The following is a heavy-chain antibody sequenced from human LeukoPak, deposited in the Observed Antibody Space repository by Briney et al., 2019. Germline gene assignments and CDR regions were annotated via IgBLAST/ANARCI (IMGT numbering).Heavy chain of an antibody. CDR2: MYYDGYT. CDR1: GDSINSYF. J-gene: IGHJ4*02. CDR3: ARQTGSGLFILP. V-gene: IGHV4-59*08. Sequence: SETLSLTCTVSGDSINSYFWSWIRQPPGKGLEWIGYMYYDGYTNYNASLKSQVSISIDTSKNQFSLRLTSVTAADTAVYYCARQTGSGLFILPGGQGTLVTVSS. D-gene: IGHD3/OR15-3a*01.